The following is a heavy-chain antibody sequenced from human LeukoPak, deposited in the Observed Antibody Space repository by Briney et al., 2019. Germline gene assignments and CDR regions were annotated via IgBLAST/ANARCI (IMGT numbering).Heavy chain of an antibody. Sequence: PGGSLRLSCAASGFTFSSYAMSWIRQAPGKGLEWVSYISSSGSTIYYADSVKGRFTISRDNAKNSLYLQMNSLRAEDTAVYYCARDRGSSSWYSDYWGQGTLVTVSS. V-gene: IGHV3-11*01. D-gene: IGHD6-13*01. J-gene: IGHJ4*02. CDR3: ARDRGSSSWYSDY. CDR1: GFTFSSYA. CDR2: ISSSGSTI.